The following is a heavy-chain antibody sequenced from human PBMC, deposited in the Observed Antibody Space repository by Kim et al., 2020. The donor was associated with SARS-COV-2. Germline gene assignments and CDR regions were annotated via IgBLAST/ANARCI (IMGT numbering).Heavy chain of an antibody. CDR1: GFTFSSDE. V-gene: IGHV3-48*03. CDR2: ISSSGSTI. CDR3: ASISIAVAASYYYYGMDV. Sequence: GGSLRLSCAASGFTFSSDEMNWVRQAPGKGLEWVSYISSSGSTIYYADSVKGRFTISRDNAKNSLYLQMNSLRAEDTAVYYCASISIAVAASYYYYGMDVWGQGTTVTVSS. D-gene: IGHD6-19*01. J-gene: IGHJ6*02.